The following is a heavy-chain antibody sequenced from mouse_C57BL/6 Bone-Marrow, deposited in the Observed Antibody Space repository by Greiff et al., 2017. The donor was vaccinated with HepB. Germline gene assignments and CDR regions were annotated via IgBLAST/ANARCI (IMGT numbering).Heavy chain of an antibody. CDR2: ISSGSSTI. Sequence: VQLKESGGGLVKPGGSLKLSCAASGFTFSDYGMHWVRQAPEKGLEWVAYISSGSSTIYYADTVKGRFTISRDNAKNTLFLQMTSLRSEDTAMYYCARFLTTVVAPFAYWGQGTLVTVSA. V-gene: IGHV5-17*01. D-gene: IGHD1-1*01. J-gene: IGHJ3*01. CDR1: GFTFSDYG. CDR3: ARFLTTVVAPFAY.